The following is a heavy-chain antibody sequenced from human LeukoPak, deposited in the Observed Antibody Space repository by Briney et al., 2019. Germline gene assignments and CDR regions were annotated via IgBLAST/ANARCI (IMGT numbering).Heavy chain of an antibody. Sequence: GASLQISCKGSGYRFTSYWIGWVRQLPGKGLEWMGIIYPGDSDTRYSPSFQGQVTISADKSISTAYLQWSSLKASDTAMYYCARLGSGPYGYFDYWGQGTLVTVSS. CDR1: GYRFTSYW. V-gene: IGHV5-51*01. D-gene: IGHD3-3*01. CDR3: ARLGSGPYGYFDY. J-gene: IGHJ4*02. CDR2: IYPGDSDT.